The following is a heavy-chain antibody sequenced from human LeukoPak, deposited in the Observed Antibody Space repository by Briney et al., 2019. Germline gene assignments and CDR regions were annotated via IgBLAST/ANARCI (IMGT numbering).Heavy chain of an antibody. J-gene: IGHJ2*01. V-gene: IGHV3-30*04. CDR3: ARDPSSGWYENWYFDL. CDR2: ISYDGSNK. Sequence: GGSLRLSCAASGFTFSSYAMHWVCQAPGAGLERVAVISYDGSNKTYADSVKGRFTISRDNSKNTLYVQMNSLRAEDTAVYYCARDPSSGWYENWYFDLWVRGTLLTVSS. D-gene: IGHD6-19*01. CDR1: GFTFSSYA.